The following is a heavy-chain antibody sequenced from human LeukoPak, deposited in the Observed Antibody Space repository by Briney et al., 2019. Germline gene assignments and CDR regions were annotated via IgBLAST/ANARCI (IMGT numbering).Heavy chain of an antibody. D-gene: IGHD6-19*01. V-gene: IGHV3-30*02. CDR3: AKLPGLDLYYFDY. Sequence: GGSLRLSCAASGFTFSSYGMHWVRQAPGKGLEWVAFIRYDGSNKYYADSVKGRFTISRDNSKNTLCLQMNSLRAEDTAVYYCAKLPGLDLYYFDYWGQGTLVTVSS. CDR2: IRYDGSNK. J-gene: IGHJ4*02. CDR1: GFTFSSYG.